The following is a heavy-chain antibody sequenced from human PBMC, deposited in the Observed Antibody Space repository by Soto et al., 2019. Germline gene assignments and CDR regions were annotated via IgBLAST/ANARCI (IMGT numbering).Heavy chain of an antibody. J-gene: IGHJ6*02. D-gene: IGHD2-21*02. CDR3: ARYCGGDCYYYYYYGMDV. V-gene: IGHV2-5*02. Sequence: SGPTLVNPTQTLTLTCTFSGFSLSTSGVGVGWIRQPPGKALEWLALIYWDDDKRYSPSLKSRLTITKDTSKNQVVLTMTNMDPVDTATYYCARYCGGDCYYYYYYGMDVWGQGTTVTVSS. CDR1: GFSLSTSGVG. CDR2: IYWDDDK.